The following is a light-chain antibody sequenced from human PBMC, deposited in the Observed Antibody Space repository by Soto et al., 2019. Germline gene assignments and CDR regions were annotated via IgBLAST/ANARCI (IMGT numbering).Light chain of an antibody. V-gene: IGLV2-8*01. Sequence: QSALTQPPSASGSPGQSVTISCTGTSSDVGGYNYVSWYQQRPGKAPKLMIYEVSKRPSGVPDRFSGSKSGNTASLTVSGLQAEDEADYYCSSYTRSDIFVFGTGTKVTVL. J-gene: IGLJ1*01. CDR3: SSYTRSDIFV. CDR2: EVS. CDR1: SSDVGGYNY.